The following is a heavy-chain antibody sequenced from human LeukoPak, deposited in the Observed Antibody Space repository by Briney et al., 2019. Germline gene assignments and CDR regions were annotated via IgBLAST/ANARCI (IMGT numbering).Heavy chain of an antibody. CDR2: IYHSGST. J-gene: IGHJ3*02. CDR3: ARRWVPDDAFDI. D-gene: IGHD4-23*01. Sequence: SETLSLTCAVSGGSISSGGYSWSWIRQPPGKGLEWIGYIYHSGSTYYNPSLKSRVTISVDRSKNQFSLKLSSVTAADTAVYYCARRWVPDDAFDIWGQGTMVTVSS. V-gene: IGHV4-30-2*01. CDR1: GGSISSGGYS.